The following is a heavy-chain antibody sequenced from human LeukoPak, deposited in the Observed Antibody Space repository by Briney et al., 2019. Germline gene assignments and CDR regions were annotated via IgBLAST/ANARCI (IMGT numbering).Heavy chain of an antibody. V-gene: IGHV3-7*01. CDR1: GFTFTTYW. CDR2: INQDGTEK. D-gene: IGHD5-24*01. CDR3: ARGRDGYNLVDAFDI. J-gene: IGHJ3*02. Sequence: PGGSLRLSCAASGFTFTTYWLTWVRQAPGKGLEWVANINQDGTEKYYVDSVKGRFTISRDNAKNSLYLQMNSLRAEDTAVYYCARGRDGYNLVDAFDIWGQGIMVTVSS.